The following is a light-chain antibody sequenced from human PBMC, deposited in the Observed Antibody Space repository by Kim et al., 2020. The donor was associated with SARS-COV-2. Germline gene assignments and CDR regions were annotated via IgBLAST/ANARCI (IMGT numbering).Light chain of an antibody. CDR2: STN. CDR1: SGSISTNYH. V-gene: IGLV8-61*01. Sequence: QTVVTQEPSFSVSPGGTVTLTCGLTSGSISTNYHPTWYQQTPGQPPRTLIYSTNTRSSGVPDRFSGSILGDKAALTITGAQAEDESDYYCVLYMNSGISLFGAGTQLTVL. CDR3: VLYMNSGISL. J-gene: IGLJ3*02.